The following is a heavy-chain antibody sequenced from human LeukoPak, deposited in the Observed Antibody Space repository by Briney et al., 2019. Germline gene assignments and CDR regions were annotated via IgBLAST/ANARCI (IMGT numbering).Heavy chain of an antibody. V-gene: IGHV3-30*04. CDR1: GFTFSSYA. J-gene: IGHJ4*02. CDR3: ARDMLFQYYFDY. Sequence: PGGSLRLSCAASGFTFSSYAMHWVRQAPGKGLEWVAVISYDGSNKYYADSVKGRFTISRDNSKNTLYLQTNSLRAEDTAVYYCARDMLFQYYFDYWGQGTLVTVSS. D-gene: IGHD2-21*01. CDR2: ISYDGSNK.